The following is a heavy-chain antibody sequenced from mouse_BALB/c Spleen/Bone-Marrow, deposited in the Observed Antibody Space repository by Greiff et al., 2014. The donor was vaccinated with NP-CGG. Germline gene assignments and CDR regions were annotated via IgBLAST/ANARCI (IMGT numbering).Heavy chain of an antibody. D-gene: IGHD1-1*01. CDR1: GLNIKDTY. Sequence: VQLQQSGAELVKPGASVKLSCTASGLNIKDTYMHRVKQRPEQGLEWIGRIDPANGNTKYDPKFQDKATITADTSSNTAYLQLSSLTSEDTAVYYCANYYYGYYFDYWGQGTTLTVSS. CDR2: IDPANGNT. J-gene: IGHJ2*01. CDR3: ANYYYGYYFDY. V-gene: IGHV14-3*02.